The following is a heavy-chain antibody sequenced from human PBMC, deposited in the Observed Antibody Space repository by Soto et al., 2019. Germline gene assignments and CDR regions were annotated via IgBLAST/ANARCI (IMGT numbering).Heavy chain of an antibody. CDR1: GFTFSSYG. J-gene: IGHJ5*02. Sequence: QVQLVESGGGVVQPGRSLSLSCAASGFTFSSYGMHWVRQAPGKGLEWVAVISYDGYNKYYADSVKGRFTISRDNSKNTLKLQMTSRRLEDTAVYYCAKSGLRFLDWFDPWGQGTLVTVSS. CDR2: ISYDGYNK. CDR3: AKSGLRFLDWFDP. V-gene: IGHV3-30*18. D-gene: IGHD3-3*01.